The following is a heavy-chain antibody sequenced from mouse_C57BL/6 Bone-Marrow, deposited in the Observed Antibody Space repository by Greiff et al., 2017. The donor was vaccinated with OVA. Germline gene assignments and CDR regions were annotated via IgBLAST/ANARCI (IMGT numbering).Heavy chain of an antibody. V-gene: IGHV1-55*01. CDR3: ARSRMTTVVAPYYFDY. CDR2: IYPGSGST. J-gene: IGHJ2*01. CDR1: GYTFTSYW. Sequence: QVQLQQPGAELVKPGASVKMSCKASGYTFTSYWITWVKQRPGQGLEWIGDIYPGSGSTNYNEKFKSKATLTVDTSSSTAYMQLSSLTSEASAVYYCARSRMTTVVAPYYFDYWGQGTTLTVSS. D-gene: IGHD1-1*01.